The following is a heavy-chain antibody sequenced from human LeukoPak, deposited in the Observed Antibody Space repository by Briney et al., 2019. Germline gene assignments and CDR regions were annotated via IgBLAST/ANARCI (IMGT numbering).Heavy chain of an antibody. D-gene: IGHD4-23*01. Sequence: GGSLRLSCVVSGFTFSSSEINWVRQAPGKGLEWVSYISGSGGTIYYADSVKGRFTISRDNAKNSLYLQMNSLRAEDTAVYYCARDLGVNYYYGMDVWGQGTTVTVSS. CDR1: GFTFSSSE. CDR2: ISGSGGTI. J-gene: IGHJ6*02. CDR3: ARDLGVNYYYGMDV. V-gene: IGHV3-48*03.